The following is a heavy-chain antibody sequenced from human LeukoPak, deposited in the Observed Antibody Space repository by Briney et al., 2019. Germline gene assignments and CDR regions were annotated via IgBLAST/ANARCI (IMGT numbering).Heavy chain of an antibody. CDR1: GYSISSGYY. CDR3: AGRTVVFDY. V-gene: IGHV4-38-2*01. J-gene: IGHJ4*02. CDR2: IYTSGST. D-gene: IGHD4-23*01. Sequence: SETLSLTCGVSGYSISSGYYWGWIRQPPGKGLEWIGRIYTSGSTNYNPSLKSRVTISVDTSKNQFSLKLSSVTAADTAVYYCAGRTVVFDYWGQGTLVTVSS.